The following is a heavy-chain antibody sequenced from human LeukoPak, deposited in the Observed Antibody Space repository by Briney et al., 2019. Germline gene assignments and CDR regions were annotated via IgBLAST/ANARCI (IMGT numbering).Heavy chain of an antibody. D-gene: IGHD4-17*01. J-gene: IGHJ5*02. CDR2: IYYSGAT. Sequence: SSETLSLTCTVSDGSISDYYWSWLRQPPGKGLEWIGYIYYSGATNYNPSLKSRVTISVDTSKNQFSLKLSSVTAADTAIYYCGRTDYAAKVNWFDPWGQGILVTVSS. CDR3: GRTDYAAKVNWFDP. CDR1: DGSISDYY. V-gene: IGHV4-59*01.